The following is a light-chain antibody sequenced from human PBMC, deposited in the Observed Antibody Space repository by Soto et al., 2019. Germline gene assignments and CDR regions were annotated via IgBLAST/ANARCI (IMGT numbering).Light chain of an antibody. CDR2: SNN. CDR1: SSNLGSNS. CDR3: AVWDDRLNGPV. Sequence: QSVLTQPPSASGTPGQRVSISCSGSSSNLGSNSVNWYRHLPGTAPKLLISSNNQRPSGVPDRFSGSKSGTSASLAISGLQSEDEADYYCAVWDDRLNGPVFGGGTKLTVL. J-gene: IGLJ3*02. V-gene: IGLV1-44*01.